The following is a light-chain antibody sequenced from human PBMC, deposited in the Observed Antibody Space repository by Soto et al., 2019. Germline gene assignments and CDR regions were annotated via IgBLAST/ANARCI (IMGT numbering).Light chain of an antibody. Sequence: DIFMTQSPATLSVAPGERVTFSCRASQGIGYTLAWYQHKPGKTPRLLIYDTSTRATGVPARCSGSRSGTEFTLTINSLQSEDFEVYYCQRYNNWPLTFGGGTKVDIK. CDR2: DTS. CDR1: QGIGYT. J-gene: IGKJ4*01. CDR3: QRYNNWPLT. V-gene: IGKV3-15*01.